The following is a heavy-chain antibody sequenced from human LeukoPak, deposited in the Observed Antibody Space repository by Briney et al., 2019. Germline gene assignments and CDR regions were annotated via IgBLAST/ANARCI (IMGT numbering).Heavy chain of an antibody. CDR2: IIPIFGTA. D-gene: IGHD2-21*02. Sequence: ASVKVSCKASGGTFSSYAISWVRQAPGQGLEWMGGIIPIFGTANYAQKFQGRVTITADESTSTAYMELSSLRSEDTAVYYCASTTAPPNYYYYYMDVWGKGTTVTVSS. J-gene: IGHJ6*03. CDR3: ASTTAPPNYYYYYMDV. CDR1: GGTFSSYA. V-gene: IGHV1-69*13.